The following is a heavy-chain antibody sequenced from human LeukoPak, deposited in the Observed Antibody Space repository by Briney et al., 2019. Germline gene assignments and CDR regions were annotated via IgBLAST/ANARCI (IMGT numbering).Heavy chain of an antibody. CDR3: VRGDSDLFDF. V-gene: IGHV3-21*06. J-gene: IGHJ4*02. CDR1: GFTFRTYN. CDR2: ISKTTANI. D-gene: IGHD4-11*01. Sequence: PGGSLRLSCVASGFTFRTYNMNWVRQAPGKGLEWVSFISKTTANIYYGDGVRGRFTISRDNAKNSIHLQMSSLRVEDSGVYYCVRGDSDLFDFWGQGTLVSVSS.